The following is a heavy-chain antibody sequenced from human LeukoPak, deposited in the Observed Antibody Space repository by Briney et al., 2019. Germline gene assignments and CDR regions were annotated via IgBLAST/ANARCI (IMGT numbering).Heavy chain of an antibody. V-gene: IGHV3-30-3*01. Sequence: GGSLRLSCAASGFTFSSYAMHWVRQAPGKGLEWVAVISYDVGNKYYADSVKGRFTISRDNAKNSLYLQMNSLRAEDTAVYYCARGGNYIDGFDIWGQGTMVTVSS. CDR1: GFTFSSYA. CDR3: ARGGNYIDGFDI. J-gene: IGHJ3*02. CDR2: ISYDVGNK. D-gene: IGHD4-11*01.